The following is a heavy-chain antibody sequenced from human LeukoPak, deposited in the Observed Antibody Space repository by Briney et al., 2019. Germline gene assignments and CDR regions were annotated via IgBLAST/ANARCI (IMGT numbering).Heavy chain of an antibody. Sequence: PGGSLRLSCAASGFTFSSYAMSWVRQAPGKGLEWVSAISGSGGSTYYADSVKGRFTISRDNSKNTLYLQMNSLRAEDTAVYYCAKIPIRFLEWFAHQDAFDIWGQGTMVTVSS. V-gene: IGHV3-23*01. J-gene: IGHJ3*02. CDR1: GFTFSSYA. CDR2: ISGSGGST. CDR3: AKIPIRFLEWFAHQDAFDI. D-gene: IGHD3-3*01.